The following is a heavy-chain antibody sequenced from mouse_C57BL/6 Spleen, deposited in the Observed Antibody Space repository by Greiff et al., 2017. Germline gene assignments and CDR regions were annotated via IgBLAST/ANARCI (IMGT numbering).Heavy chain of an antibody. CDR1: GFTFTDYY. CDR2: IRNKANGYPT. J-gene: IGHJ2*01. V-gene: IGHV7-3*01. CDR3: ARFPSTIVPYYFDY. D-gene: IGHD2-12*01. Sequence: EVKLVESGGGLVQPGGSLSLSCAASGFTFTDYYMSWVRQPPGKALEWLGFIRNKANGYPTEYSASVKGRFTISRDNSQSILYLQMNALRAEDSATYYCARFPSTIVPYYFDYWGQGTTLTVSS.